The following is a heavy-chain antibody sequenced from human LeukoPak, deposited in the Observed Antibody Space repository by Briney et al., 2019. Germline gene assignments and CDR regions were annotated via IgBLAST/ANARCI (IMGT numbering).Heavy chain of an antibody. CDR2: ISGSGGST. J-gene: IGHJ3*02. Sequence: GGSLRLSCADSGFTFSSYAMSWVRQAPGKGLEWVSAISGSGGSTYYADSVKGRFTISRDNSKNTLYLQMNSLRAEDTAVYYCANSPIMITFGGVIVPTGAFDIWGQGTMVTVSS. V-gene: IGHV3-23*01. CDR1: GFTFSSYA. CDR3: ANSPIMITFGGVIVPTGAFDI. D-gene: IGHD3-16*02.